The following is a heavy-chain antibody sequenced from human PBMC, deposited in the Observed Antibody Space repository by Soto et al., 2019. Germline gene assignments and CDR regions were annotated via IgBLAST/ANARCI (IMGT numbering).Heavy chain of an antibody. J-gene: IGHJ6*02. CDR1: GGSFSGYY. Sequence: SETLSLTCAVYGGSFSGYYWSWIRQPPGKGLGWIGEINHSGSTNYNPSLKSRVTISVDTSKNQFSLKLSSVTAADTAVYYCASSAEWRLRLLEWNNYYGMDVWGQGTTVT. CDR3: ASSAEWRLRLLEWNNYYGMDV. D-gene: IGHD3-3*01. V-gene: IGHV4-34*01. CDR2: INHSGST.